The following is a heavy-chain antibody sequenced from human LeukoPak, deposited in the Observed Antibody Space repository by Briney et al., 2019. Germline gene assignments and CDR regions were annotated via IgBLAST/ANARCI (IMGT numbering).Heavy chain of an antibody. J-gene: IGHJ4*02. CDR2: IYHSGST. CDR1: AYSISSGYY. CDR3: ARTQPEYGDYGYYFDY. D-gene: IGHD4-17*01. V-gene: IGHV4-38-2*02. Sequence: SETLSLTCTVSAYSISSGYYWGWIRQPPGKGLEWIGSIYHSGSTYYNPSLKSRVTISVDTSKNQFSLKLSSVTAADTAVYYCARTQPEYGDYGYYFDYWGQGTLVTVSS.